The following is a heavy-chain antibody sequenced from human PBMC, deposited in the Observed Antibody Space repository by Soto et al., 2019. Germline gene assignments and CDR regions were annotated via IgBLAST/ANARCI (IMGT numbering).Heavy chain of an antibody. V-gene: IGHV1-69*04. D-gene: IGHD2-15*01. CDR2: IIPILGIA. J-gene: IGHJ3*02. Sequence: SVKVSCKASGGTFSSYTISWVRQAPGQGLEWMGRIIPILGIANYAQKFQGRVTITADKSTSTAYMELSSLRAEDTAVYYCAKDPGGPSRADAFDIWGQGTMVTVSS. CDR1: GGTFSSYT. CDR3: AKDPGGPSRADAFDI.